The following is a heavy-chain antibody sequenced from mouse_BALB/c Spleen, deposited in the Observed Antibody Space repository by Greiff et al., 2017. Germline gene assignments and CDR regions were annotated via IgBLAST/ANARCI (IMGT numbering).Heavy chain of an antibody. D-gene: IGHD1-1*01. V-gene: IGHV1S137*01. Sequence: QVQLKESGAELVRPGVSVKISCKGSGYTFTDYAMHWVKQSHAKSLEWIGVISTYYGDASYNQKFKGKATMTVDKSSSTAYMELARLTSEDSAIYYCARGDTTVAAGAMDYWGQGTSVTVSS. CDR1: GYTFTDYA. CDR2: ISTYYGDA. J-gene: IGHJ4*01. CDR3: ARGDTTVAAGAMDY.